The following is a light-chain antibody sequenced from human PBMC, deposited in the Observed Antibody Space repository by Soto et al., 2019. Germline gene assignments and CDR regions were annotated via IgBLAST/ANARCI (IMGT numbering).Light chain of an antibody. J-gene: IGKJ4*01. Sequence: DIHLTQSPSFLSASVGDRVTITCRASQGIASSLAWYQQKAGKAPKLLIYAASTLESGVPSRFSGSGPGTEFTLTISSLQPEDFAIYYCQQFNSYPFTFGRGPKVEIK. CDR2: AAS. CDR3: QQFNSYPFT. CDR1: QGIASS. V-gene: IGKV1-9*01.